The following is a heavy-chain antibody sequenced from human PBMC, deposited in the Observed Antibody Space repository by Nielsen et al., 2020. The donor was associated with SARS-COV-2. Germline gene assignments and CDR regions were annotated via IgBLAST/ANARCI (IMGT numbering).Heavy chain of an antibody. Sequence: GESLKISCAASGFTFSDYYMSWIRQAPGKGLEWVSYISSSSSYTNYADSVKGRFTISRDNAKNSLYLQMNSLRAEDTAVYYCARGTGTTDDFDYWGQGTLVTVSS. D-gene: IGHD1-1*01. CDR3: ARGTGTTDDFDY. CDR2: ISSSSSYT. J-gene: IGHJ4*02. V-gene: IGHV3-11*06. CDR1: GFTFSDYY.